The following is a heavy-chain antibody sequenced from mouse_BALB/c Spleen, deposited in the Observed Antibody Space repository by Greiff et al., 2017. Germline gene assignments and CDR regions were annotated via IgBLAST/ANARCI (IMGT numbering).Heavy chain of an antibody. CDR1: GFTFSSFG. J-gene: IGHJ3*01. CDR3: AREYGNYDPNQAWFAY. CDR2: ISSGSSTI. Sequence: EVLLVESGGGLVQPGGSRKLSCAASGFTFSSFGMHWVRQAPEKGLEWVAYISSGSSTIYYADTVKGRFTISRDNPKNTLFLQMTSLRSEDTAMYYSAREYGNYDPNQAWFAYWGQGTLVTVSA. D-gene: IGHD2-10*02. V-gene: IGHV5-17*02.